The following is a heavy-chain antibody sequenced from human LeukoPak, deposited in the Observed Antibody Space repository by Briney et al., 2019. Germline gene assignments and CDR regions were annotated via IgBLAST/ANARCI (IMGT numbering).Heavy chain of an antibody. Sequence: GESLKISCKASGYSFTNYWIAWVRQMPGKGLEWMGIIYPGDSDTRYSPSFQGQVNISADKSISTAYLQWRSLKASDTAMYYCASLNTAQGSYYGMDVWGQGTTVTVSS. CDR3: ASLNTAQGSYYGMDV. J-gene: IGHJ6*02. V-gene: IGHV5-51*01. CDR2: IYPGDSDT. CDR1: GYSFTNYW.